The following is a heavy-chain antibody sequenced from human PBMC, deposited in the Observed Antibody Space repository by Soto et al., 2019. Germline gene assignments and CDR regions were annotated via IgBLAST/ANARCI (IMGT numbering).Heavy chain of an antibody. Sequence: HLGGSLRLSCASSGFTFSSYSMTWVRQALGKGLEWASYISSSSRTIYYAGSVKGRFTISRDNAKNSLYLQMNRLRDEHTAVYYCARDRVPGARPRWFDPWGQGTLVTVSS. CDR3: ARDRVPGARPRWFDP. CDR2: ISSSSRTI. CDR1: GFTFSSYS. J-gene: IGHJ5*02. D-gene: IGHD6-6*01. V-gene: IGHV3-48*02.